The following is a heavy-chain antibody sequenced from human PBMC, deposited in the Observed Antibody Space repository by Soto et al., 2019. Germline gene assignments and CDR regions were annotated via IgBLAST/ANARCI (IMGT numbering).Heavy chain of an antibody. J-gene: IGHJ6*03. Sequence: GGSLRLSCAASGFTFSNAWMSWVRQAPGKGLEWVGRIKSKTDGGTTDYAAPVKGRFTISRDDSKNTLYLQMNSLKTEDTAVYYCTTDKTYYDFWSGYQDYYYYYMDVWGKGTTVTVSS. CDR1: GFTFSNAW. D-gene: IGHD3-3*01. V-gene: IGHV3-15*01. CDR3: TTDKTYYDFWSGYQDYYYYYMDV. CDR2: IKSKTDGGTT.